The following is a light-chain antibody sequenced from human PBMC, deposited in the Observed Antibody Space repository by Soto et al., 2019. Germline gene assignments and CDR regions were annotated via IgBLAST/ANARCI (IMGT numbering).Light chain of an antibody. Sequence: QSALTQAASVSGSPGQSITISCTGTSSDVGGYNYVAWYQQHPGKAPKLMIYDVSNRPSGVSNRFSGSKSGNTASLTISGLQAEDEADYYCSSYTGSGTWVFGGGTKVTVL. CDR2: DVS. V-gene: IGLV2-14*01. J-gene: IGLJ3*02. CDR3: SSYTGSGTWV. CDR1: SSDVGGYNY.